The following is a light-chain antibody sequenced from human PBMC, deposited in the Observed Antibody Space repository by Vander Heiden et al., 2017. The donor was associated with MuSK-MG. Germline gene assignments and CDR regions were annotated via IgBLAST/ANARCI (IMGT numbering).Light chain of an antibody. CDR1: QSISSW. V-gene: IGKV1-5*01. Sequence: DIQMTQSPSTLSASLGDRVTITCRASQSISSWLAWYQQKPGKAPKLLIYDASTLESGVPSTFSGSGSGTEFTLTISSLRPEDFATYYCQQYNSLWTLGQGTKVEIK. CDR3: QQYNSLWT. CDR2: DAS. J-gene: IGKJ1*01.